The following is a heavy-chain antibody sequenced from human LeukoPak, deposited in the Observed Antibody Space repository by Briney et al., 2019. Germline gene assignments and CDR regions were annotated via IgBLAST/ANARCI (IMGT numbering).Heavy chain of an antibody. V-gene: IGHV3-23*01. J-gene: IGHJ4*02. CDR3: EQRVTYSSTSVYFDN. D-gene: IGHD6-13*01. CDR1: DFFSSYYV. Sequence: GGSLRLSCASSDFFSSYYVHSWGHQASGKGLEWVSAVSDSGSDTYYADSVKGRFTVARDNSKNTLYLQMDSLRAEDTAVYYCEQRVTYSSTSVYFDNWGQGTLVTVSS. CDR2: VSDSGSDT.